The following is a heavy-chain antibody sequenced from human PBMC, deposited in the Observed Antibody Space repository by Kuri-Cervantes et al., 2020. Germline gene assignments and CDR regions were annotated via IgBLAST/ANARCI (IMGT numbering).Heavy chain of an antibody. CDR2: ISGSGGST. V-gene: IGHV3-23*01. CDR3: AKTYYYDSSGYYWDYYYGMDV. J-gene: IGHJ6*02. D-gene: IGHD3-22*01. Sequence: GGSLRLSCAASGFTFSSYAMHWVRQAPGKGLEWVSAISGSGGSTYYADSVKGRFTISRDNSKNTLYLQMNSLRAEDTAVYYCAKTYYYDSSGYYWDYYYGMDVWGQGTTVTVSS. CDR1: GFTFSSYA.